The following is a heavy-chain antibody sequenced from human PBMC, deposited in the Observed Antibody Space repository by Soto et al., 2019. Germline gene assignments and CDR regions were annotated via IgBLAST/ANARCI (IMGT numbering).Heavy chain of an antibody. Sequence: QVQLVESGGGVVQPGRSLRLSCAASGFTFSNYGINWVRQAPGKGLEWVAFIISHGGDQHYGDSVKGRFTISRDDAKSTVYLQMNSLRPEDTAVYYCSKAAGGSTRSDFWGQGALVTVSS. D-gene: IGHD2-15*01. V-gene: IGHV3-30*18. CDR2: IISHGGDQ. J-gene: IGHJ4*02. CDR1: GFTFSNYG. CDR3: SKAAGGSTRSDF.